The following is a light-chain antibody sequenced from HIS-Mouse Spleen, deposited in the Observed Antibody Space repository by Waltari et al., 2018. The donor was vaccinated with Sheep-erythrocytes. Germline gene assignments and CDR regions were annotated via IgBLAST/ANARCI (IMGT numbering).Light chain of an antibody. V-gene: IGKV3-11*01. J-gene: IGKJ4*01. CDR2: DAS. Sequence: EIVLTHSPATLSLSPGERATLPCRARQSVSSYSAWYQQKPGQAPRLLIYDASNRATGIPARFSGSGSGTDFTLTISSLEPEDFAVYYCQQRSNWLTFGGGTKVEIK. CDR3: QQRSNWLT. CDR1: QSVSSY.